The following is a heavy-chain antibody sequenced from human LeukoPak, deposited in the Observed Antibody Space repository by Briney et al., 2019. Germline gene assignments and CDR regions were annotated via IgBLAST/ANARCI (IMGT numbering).Heavy chain of an antibody. D-gene: IGHD2-2*03. J-gene: IGHJ4*02. CDR2: IYSGGST. CDR3: IYGSTLDF. V-gene: IGHV3-53*01. Sequence: GGSLRLSCAASGFTFNNNYMNWVRQAPGKGLEWVSVIYSGGSTDYADSVKGRFTIFRDNSKNTLYLQMNSLRAEDTAMYYCIYGSTLDFWGQGTLVTVSS. CDR1: GFTFNNNY.